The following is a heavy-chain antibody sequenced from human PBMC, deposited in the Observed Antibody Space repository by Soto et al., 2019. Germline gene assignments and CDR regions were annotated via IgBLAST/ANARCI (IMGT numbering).Heavy chain of an antibody. Sequence: SETLSLTCTVSGGSISSYYWSWIRQPPGKGLEWIGYIYYSGSTNYNPSLKSRVTISVDTSKNQFSLKLSSVTAADTAVYYCARDRYYDSSGYYYFDYWGQGTPVTVSS. J-gene: IGHJ4*02. CDR2: IYYSGST. D-gene: IGHD3-22*01. CDR3: ARDRYYDSSGYYYFDY. V-gene: IGHV4-59*01. CDR1: GGSISSYY.